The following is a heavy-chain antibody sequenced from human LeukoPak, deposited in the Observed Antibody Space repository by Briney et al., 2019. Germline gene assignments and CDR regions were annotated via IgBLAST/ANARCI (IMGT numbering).Heavy chain of an antibody. CDR3: AKNSPYQLLGY. V-gene: IGHV3-23*01. CDR2: ISGSGGST. D-gene: IGHD2-2*01. J-gene: IGHJ4*02. CDR1: GFTFSDYY. Sequence: PGGFLRLSCAASGFTFSDYYMSWIRQAPGKGLEWVSAISGSGGSTYYADSVKGRFTISRDNSKNTLYLQMNSLRAEDTAVYYCAKNSPYQLLGYWGQGTLVTVSS.